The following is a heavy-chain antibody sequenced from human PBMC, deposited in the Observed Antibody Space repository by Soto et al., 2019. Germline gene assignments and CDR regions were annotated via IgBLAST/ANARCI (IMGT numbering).Heavy chain of an antibody. D-gene: IGHD1-26*01. CDR3: ARVGSGSGSPFDP. Sequence: SETLSLTCTVSGGSISSYYWSWIRQPPGKGLEWIGYIYYSGSTNYNPSLKSRVTISVDTSKNQFSLKLSSVTAADTAVYYCARVGSGSGSPFDPWGQGTLVTV. V-gene: IGHV4-59*01. CDR1: GGSISSYY. J-gene: IGHJ5*02. CDR2: IYYSGST.